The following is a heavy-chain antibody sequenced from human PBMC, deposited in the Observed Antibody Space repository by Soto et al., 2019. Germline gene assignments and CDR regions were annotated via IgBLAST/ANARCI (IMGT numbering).Heavy chain of an antibody. V-gene: IGHV3-23*01. CDR1: GFTFSSYA. CDR3: AKEASTAGLLDF. Sequence: EVQLLESGGGLIQPGGSLRLSCAASGFTFSSYAMSWVRQAPGKGLEWVSAISASGAATYYAGSVKGRFTISRDGAKNTLCLQMSSLRAEDTAVYYCAKEASTAGLLDFWGQGTLATVSS. D-gene: IGHD6-13*01. CDR2: ISASGAAT. J-gene: IGHJ4*02.